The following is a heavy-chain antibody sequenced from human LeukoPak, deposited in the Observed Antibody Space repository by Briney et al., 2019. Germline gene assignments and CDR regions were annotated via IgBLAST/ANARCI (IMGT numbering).Heavy chain of an antibody. CDR2: ISYDGSNN. Sequence: GGSLRLSCAASGFTFSSYGMHWVRQAPGKGLEWVSVISYDGSNNYYADSVKGRFTISRDNSKNTLYLQMNSLRAEDTAVYYCAKCGYSYDTFDYWGQGTLVTVSS. D-gene: IGHD5-18*01. J-gene: IGHJ4*02. CDR3: AKCGYSYDTFDY. V-gene: IGHV3-30*18. CDR1: GFTFSSYG.